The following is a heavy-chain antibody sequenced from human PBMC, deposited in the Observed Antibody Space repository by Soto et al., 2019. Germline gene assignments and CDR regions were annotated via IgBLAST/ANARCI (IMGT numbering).Heavy chain of an antibody. V-gene: IGHV4-34*01. Sequence: SETLSLTCAVYGGSFSGYYWSWIRQPPGKGLEWIGEINHSVSTNYNPSLKSRVTISVDTSKNQFSLKLSSVTAADTAVYYCARGAAGYYYYYGMDVWGKGTTVTVSA. D-gene: IGHD6-13*01. CDR2: INHSVST. CDR3: ARGAAGYYYYYGMDV. J-gene: IGHJ6*04. CDR1: GGSFSGYY.